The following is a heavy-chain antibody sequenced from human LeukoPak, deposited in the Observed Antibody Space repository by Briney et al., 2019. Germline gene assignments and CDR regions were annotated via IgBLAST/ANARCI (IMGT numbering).Heavy chain of an antibody. D-gene: IGHD6-13*01. V-gene: IGHV3-48*03. J-gene: IGHJ4*02. CDR1: GFTFSSYE. CDR3: VMYSRADY. Sequence: GGSLRLSCAASGFTFSSYEMNWVRQAPGKGLEWVSYISSSGSTIYYADFVKGRFTISRDNAKNSLYLQMNSLRAEDTAVYYCVMYSRADYWGQGTLVTVSS. CDR2: ISSSGSTI.